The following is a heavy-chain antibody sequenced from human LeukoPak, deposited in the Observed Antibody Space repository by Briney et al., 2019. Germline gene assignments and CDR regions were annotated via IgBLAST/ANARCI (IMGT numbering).Heavy chain of an antibody. D-gene: IGHD2-15*01. J-gene: IGHJ1*01. Sequence: PSETLSLTCAVYGGSFSGYYWSWIRQPPGKGLEWIGEINHSGSTNYNPSLKSRVTISVDTSKNQFSLKLSSVTAADTAVYYCASQGTPRLQHWGQGTLVTVSS. V-gene: IGHV4-34*01. CDR3: ASQGTPRLQH. CDR2: INHSGST. CDR1: GGSFSGYY.